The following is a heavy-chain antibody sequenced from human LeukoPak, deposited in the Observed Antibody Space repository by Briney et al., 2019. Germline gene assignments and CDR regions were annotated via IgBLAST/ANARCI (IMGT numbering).Heavy chain of an antibody. D-gene: IGHD4-17*01. CDR1: GGSISSGSYY. CDR2: TYTSGST. J-gene: IGHJ2*01. V-gene: IGHV4-61*02. CDR3: ARHEYGEIGAYWYFDL. Sequence: SETLSLTCTVSGGSISSGSYYWSWIRQPAGKGLEWIGRTYTSGSTNYNPSLKSRVTISVDTSKNQFSLKLSSVTAADTAVYYCARHEYGEIGAYWYFDLWGRGTLVTVSS.